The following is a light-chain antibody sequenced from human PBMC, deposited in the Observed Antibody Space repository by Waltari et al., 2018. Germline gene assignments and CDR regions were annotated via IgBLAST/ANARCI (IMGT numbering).Light chain of an antibody. Sequence: QSALTQPASVSGSPGPSIPLSCTGTSRAVGSYNLVSWYHQRPGKAPRLMIYEVNKRPSGVSNRFSGSKSGNTASLTISGLQAEDEADYYCCSYAGSPTFVIFGGGSKLTVL. CDR3: CSYAGSPTFVI. J-gene: IGLJ2*01. CDR1: SRAVGSYNL. V-gene: IGLV2-23*02. CDR2: EVN.